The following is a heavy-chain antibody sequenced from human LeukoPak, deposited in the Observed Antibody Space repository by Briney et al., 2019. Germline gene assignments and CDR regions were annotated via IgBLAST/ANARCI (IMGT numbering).Heavy chain of an antibody. J-gene: IGHJ5*02. CDR2: ISSSSSYI. CDR1: GFTFSSYS. V-gene: IGHV3-21*01. CDR3: ARDSLNSYYYGSGSSLNWFDP. D-gene: IGHD3-10*01. Sequence: PGGSLRLSCAASGFTFSSYSMNWVRQAPGKGLEWVSSISSSSSYIYYADSVKGRFTISRDNAKNSLYLQMNSLRAEDTAVYYCARDSLNSYYYGSGSSLNWFDPWGQGTLVTVSS.